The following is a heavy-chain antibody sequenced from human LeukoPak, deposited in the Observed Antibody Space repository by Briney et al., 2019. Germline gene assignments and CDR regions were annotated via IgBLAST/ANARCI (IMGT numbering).Heavy chain of an antibody. CDR1: GGSISSYY. J-gene: IGHJ6*03. V-gene: IGHV4-4*07. Sequence: PSETLSLTCTVSGGSISSYYWSWIRQLAGKGLEWIGRIYTSGSTNYNPALKSRVTMSVDTSKNQFSLRLSSVTAADTAVYYCARDGNYYYYYMDVWGKGTTVTVSS. D-gene: IGHD1-26*01. CDR3: ARDGNYYYYYMDV. CDR2: IYTSGST.